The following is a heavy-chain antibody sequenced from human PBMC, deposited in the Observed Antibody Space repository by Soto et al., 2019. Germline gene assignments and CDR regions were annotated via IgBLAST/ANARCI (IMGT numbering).Heavy chain of an antibody. V-gene: IGHV2-26*01. CDR3: TRIRGWGWLGPIDY. CDR1: GFSLSSARMS. J-gene: IGHJ4*02. CDR2: IFSSDAK. Sequence: QVTLKESGPVLVKPTETLTLTCTVSGFSLSSARMSVSWIRPPPGKALEWLAHIFSSDAKSYSASLKSRLTISKDTSKGQVVLTMTNMNPVDTATYYCTRIRGWGWLGPIDYWGQGTLVTVSS. D-gene: IGHD3-10*01.